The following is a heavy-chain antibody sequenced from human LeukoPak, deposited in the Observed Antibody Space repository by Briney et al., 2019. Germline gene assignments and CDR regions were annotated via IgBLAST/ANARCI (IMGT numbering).Heavy chain of an antibody. CDR3: ARGQVPADRGYNWFDP. Sequence: KPSETLSLTCAVYGWSFNDYYWNWIRQPPGKGLEWIGEINARGDTNYNPSLKSRVTISVDTSKKQFSLRLTSMIAADTALYYCARGQVPADRGYNWFDPWGQGTLVTVSS. V-gene: IGHV4-34*01. CDR2: INARGDT. D-gene: IGHD2-2*01. CDR1: GWSFNDYY. J-gene: IGHJ5*02.